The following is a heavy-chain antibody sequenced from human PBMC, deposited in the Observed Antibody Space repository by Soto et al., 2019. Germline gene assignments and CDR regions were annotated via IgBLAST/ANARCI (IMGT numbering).Heavy chain of an antibody. CDR1: GFTFSSYG. D-gene: IGHD3-10*01. CDR2: IWYDGSNK. V-gene: IGHV3-33*01. Sequence: QVQLVESGGGVVQPGRSLRLSCAASGFTFSSYGMHWVRQAPGKGLEWVAVIWYDGSNKYYADSVKGRFTISRDNSKNTLYLQMNSLRADDTAVYYCARGWSVYGSGSYYNDDYWGKGTLVTVSS. J-gene: IGHJ4*02. CDR3: ARGWSVYGSGSYYNDDY.